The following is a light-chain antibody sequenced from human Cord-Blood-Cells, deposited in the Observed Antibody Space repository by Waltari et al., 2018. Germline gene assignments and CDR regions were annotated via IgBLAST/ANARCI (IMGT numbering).Light chain of an antibody. CDR1: SSNLGRNY. V-gene: IGLV1-47*01. Sequence: QSVLTQPPSASGTPGQRVTISCSGSSSNLGRNYVYWYQQLPGTAPKLLIYRNNRRPSGVPDRFSGSKSGTSASLAISGLRSEDEADYYCAAWDDSLSGRVFGGGTKLTVL. J-gene: IGLJ3*02. CDR2: RNN. CDR3: AAWDDSLSGRV.